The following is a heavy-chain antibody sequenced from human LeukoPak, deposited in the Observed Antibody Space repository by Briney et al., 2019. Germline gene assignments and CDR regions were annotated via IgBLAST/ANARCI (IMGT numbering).Heavy chain of an antibody. Sequence: PGGSLRLSCAASGFTFSSYWMSWVRQAPGKGLEWVANIKQDGSEKYYVDSVKGRFTISRDNAKNSLYLQMRSLRAEDTALYYCASSHSDTSGYYYGVFDYWGQGTLVTVS. CDR1: GFTFSSYW. CDR3: ASSHSDTSGYYYGVFDY. CDR2: IKQDGSEK. J-gene: IGHJ4*02. V-gene: IGHV3-7*01. D-gene: IGHD3-22*01.